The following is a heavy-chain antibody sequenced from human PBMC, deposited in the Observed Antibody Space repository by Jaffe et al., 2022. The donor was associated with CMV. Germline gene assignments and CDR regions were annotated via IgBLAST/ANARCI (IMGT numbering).Heavy chain of an antibody. D-gene: IGHD2-15*01. Sequence: QVQLVQSGGEVKKPGASVKVSCKASGYTFSSYGISWARQAPGQGLEWMGWISPYKGSTNYAEKLQDRISLTTDPSTSTAYMELRSLRSDDTAVYYCARGKLGERIYYFYYYMDVWGKGTTVTVSS. V-gene: IGHV1-18*01. CDR3: ARGKLGERIYYFYYYMDV. J-gene: IGHJ6*03. CDR1: GYTFSSYG. CDR2: ISPYKGST.